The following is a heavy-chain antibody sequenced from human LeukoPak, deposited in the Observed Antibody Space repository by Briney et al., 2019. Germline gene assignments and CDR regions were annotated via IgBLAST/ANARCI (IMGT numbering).Heavy chain of an antibody. CDR2: IRSKAYGGTT. J-gene: IGHJ3*02. V-gene: IGHV3-49*04. CDR1: GFTFGDYA. Sequence: GGSLRLSCTASGFTFGDYAMSWVRQAPGKGLEWVGFIRSKAYGGTTEYAASVKGRFTISRDDSKSIAYLQMNSLKTEDTAVYYCTRSGPPPQYYDILTGYYTIYDAFDIWGQGTMVTVSS. D-gene: IGHD3-9*01. CDR3: TRSGPPPQYYDILTGYYTIYDAFDI.